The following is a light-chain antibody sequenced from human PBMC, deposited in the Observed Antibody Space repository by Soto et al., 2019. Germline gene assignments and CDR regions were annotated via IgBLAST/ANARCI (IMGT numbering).Light chain of an antibody. J-gene: IGKJ2*01. CDR3: QQRSNWPRT. Sequence: EIVLTQSPATLSLSPGERATLSCSTSQSVSTYLAWYQQKPGQAPRLLIYDASNRATGTPARFSGSGSGTDFALAISSLDSEDFAVYYCQQRSNWPRTFGQGTKLEIK. CDR2: DAS. CDR1: QSVSTY. V-gene: IGKV3-11*01.